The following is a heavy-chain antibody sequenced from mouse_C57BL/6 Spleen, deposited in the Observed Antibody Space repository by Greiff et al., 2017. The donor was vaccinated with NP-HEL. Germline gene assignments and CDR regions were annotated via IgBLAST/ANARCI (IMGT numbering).Heavy chain of an antibody. D-gene: IGHD2-10*01. CDR1: GYSFTDYN. CDR2: INPNYGTT. J-gene: IGHJ1*03. V-gene: IGHV1-39*01. Sequence: VHVKQSGPELVKPGASVKISCKASGYSFTDYNMNWVKQSNGKSLEWIGVINPNYGTTSYNQKFKGKATLTVDKSSSTAYMQLNSLTSEDSAVYYYAREEGAYYGNYWYFDVWGTGTTVTVSS. CDR3: AREEGAYYGNYWYFDV.